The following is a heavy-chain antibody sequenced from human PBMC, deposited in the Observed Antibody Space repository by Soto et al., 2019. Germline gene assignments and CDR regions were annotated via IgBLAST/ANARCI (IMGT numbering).Heavy chain of an antibody. Sequence: QEQLVESVGSVVQPGRSLRLSCAVSGFTVSTYGMHWVRQAPGKGLEWVAVISRDGGTKYYADSVKGRFTISRDNSRNTLFLEMNSLRSDDMAVYYCTCEVASGYWGQGTLVTVSS. D-gene: IGHD2-21*01. V-gene: IGHV3-30*03. CDR2: ISRDGGTK. J-gene: IGHJ4*02. CDR3: TCEVASGY. CDR1: GFTVSTYG.